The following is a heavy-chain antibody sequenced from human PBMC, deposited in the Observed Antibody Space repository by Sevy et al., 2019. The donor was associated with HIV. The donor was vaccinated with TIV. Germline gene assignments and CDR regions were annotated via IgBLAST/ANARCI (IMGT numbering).Heavy chain of an antibody. V-gene: IGHV3-7*03. Sequence: GGSLRLSCAGSGFTFSNYWMSWVRQAPGKGLEWVANIKRDGSEKYYVASVKGRFTISRDNAKTSLYLQMNSLRVEDTAVYYCARDCSVASCLWGMDVWGQRTMVTVSS. D-gene: IGHD2-2*01. CDR1: GFTFSNYW. CDR2: IKRDGSEK. CDR3: ARDCSVASCLWGMDV. J-gene: IGHJ6*02.